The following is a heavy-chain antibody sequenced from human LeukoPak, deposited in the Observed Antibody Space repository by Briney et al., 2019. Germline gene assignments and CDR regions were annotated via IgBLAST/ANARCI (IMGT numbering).Heavy chain of an antibody. D-gene: IGHD5-12*01. CDR3: MRGGIGYDSDY. Sequence: SETLSLTCTVSGGSTSSGAYYCSWIRQPPGKGLEWVGYIRHTGNTYYNPSLKSRVTISADRSKNQFSLNLSSVTAADTAVYYCMRGGIGYDSDYWGQGTLVTVSS. CDR2: IRHTGNT. CDR1: GGSTSSGAYY. V-gene: IGHV4-30-2*01. J-gene: IGHJ4*02.